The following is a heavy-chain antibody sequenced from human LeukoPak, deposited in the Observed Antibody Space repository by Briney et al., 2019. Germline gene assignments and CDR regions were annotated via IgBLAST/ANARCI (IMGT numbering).Heavy chain of an antibody. J-gene: IGHJ4*02. CDR2: ISSSSSYI. CDR3: AMRRYYYDSSGYYLDFDS. Sequence: GGSLRLSCAASGFTFSSYSMNWVRQAPGKGLEWVSSISSSSSYIYYADSVKGRFTISRDNAKNSLYLQMNSLRAEDTAVYYCAMRRYYYDSSGYYLDFDSWGQGTLVTVSS. CDR1: GFTFSSYS. V-gene: IGHV3-21*01. D-gene: IGHD3-22*01.